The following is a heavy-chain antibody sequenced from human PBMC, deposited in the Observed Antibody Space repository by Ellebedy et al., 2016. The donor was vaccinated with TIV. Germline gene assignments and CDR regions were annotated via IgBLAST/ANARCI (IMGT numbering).Heavy chain of an antibody. CDR3: ARLAGSPLLYMDV. D-gene: IGHD1-26*01. Sequence: SETLSLXXTVSGYSISSGYYWSWIRQPPGKGLEWIGEINHSGSTNYNPSLKGRVTISVDTSKNQFSLRLNSVTAADTAVYYCARLAGSPLLYMDVWGKGTTVTVSS. J-gene: IGHJ6*03. CDR1: GYSISSGYY. CDR2: INHSGST. V-gene: IGHV4-38-2*02.